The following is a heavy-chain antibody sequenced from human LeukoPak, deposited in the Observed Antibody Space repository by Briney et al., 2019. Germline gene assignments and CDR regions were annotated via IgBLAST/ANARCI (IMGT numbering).Heavy chain of an antibody. Sequence: SETLSLTCAVYGGSFSGYYWSWIRQPPGKGLEWIGEINHSGSTNYNPSLKSRVTVSVDTSKNQFSLKLSSVTAADTAVYYCARKGRRYQLPPYYYYGMDVWGKGTTVTVSS. D-gene: IGHD2-2*01. V-gene: IGHV4-34*01. CDR1: GGSFSGYY. CDR2: INHSGST. J-gene: IGHJ6*04. CDR3: ARKGRRYQLPPYYYYGMDV.